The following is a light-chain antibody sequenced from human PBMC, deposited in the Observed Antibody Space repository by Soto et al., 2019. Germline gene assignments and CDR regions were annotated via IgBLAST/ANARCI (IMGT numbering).Light chain of an antibody. CDR2: EVS. V-gene: IGLV2-8*01. J-gene: IGLJ1*01. CDR3: ASYAGSNNSV. Sequence: QSVLTQPPSASGSPGQSVTISCTGTRSDVGAYNYVSWYQQHPGKAPKLLIYEVSKRPSGVPDRFSGSKSGNTASLTVSGLQAEDEADYYCASYAGSNNSVFGTGTKVTVL. CDR1: RSDVGAYNY.